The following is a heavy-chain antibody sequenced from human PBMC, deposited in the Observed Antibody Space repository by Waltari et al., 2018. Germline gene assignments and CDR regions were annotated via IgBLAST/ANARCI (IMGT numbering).Heavy chain of an antibody. CDR3: ARHIRYCSSTSCYADYNWFDP. V-gene: IGHV4-39*01. Sequence: QLQLQESGPGLVKPSETLSLTCPVSGGSISSSSYYWGWIRQPSGKGREWIGSIYYRGSTYYNPSLKSRVTISVDTSKNQFSLKLSSVTAADTAVYYCARHIRYCSSTSCYADYNWFDPWGQGTLVTVSS. D-gene: IGHD2-2*01. CDR2: IYYRGST. J-gene: IGHJ5*02. CDR1: GGSISSSSYY.